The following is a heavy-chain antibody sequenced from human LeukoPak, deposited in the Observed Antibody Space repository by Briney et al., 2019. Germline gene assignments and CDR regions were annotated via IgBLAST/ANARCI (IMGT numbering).Heavy chain of an antibody. CDR2: IYYSGST. D-gene: IGHD6-13*01. Sequence: SETLSLTCTVSGGSISSYYWSWLRQPPGKGLEWIGYIYYSGSTNYNPSLKSRVTMSVDTSKNQFSLKLSSVTAADTAVYYCASQPFGSSWYWFDSWGQGTLVTVSS. V-gene: IGHV4-59*01. CDR1: GGSISSYY. J-gene: IGHJ5*01. CDR3: ASQPFGSSWYWFDS.